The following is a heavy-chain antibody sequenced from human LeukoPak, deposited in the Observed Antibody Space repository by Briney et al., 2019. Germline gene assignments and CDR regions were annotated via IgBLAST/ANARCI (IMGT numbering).Heavy chain of an antibody. CDR1: GFTFSSYS. CDR3: ARDFGGFPLDY. D-gene: IGHD4-23*01. CDR2: ISSLSGTI. V-gene: IGHV3-48*01. Sequence: GGSLRLSCAASGFTFSSYSMNWVRQAPGKGLEWVSYISSLSGTIYYADSVKGRFTISRDNAKNSLYLQMNSLRAEDTAVYYCARDFGGFPLDYWGQGTLVTVSS. J-gene: IGHJ4*02.